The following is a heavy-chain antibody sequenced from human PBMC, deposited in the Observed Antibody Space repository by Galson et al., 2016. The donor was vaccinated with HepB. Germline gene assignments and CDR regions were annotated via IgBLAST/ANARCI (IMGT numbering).Heavy chain of an antibody. V-gene: IGHV1-46*01. CDR2: INPSGGSA. Sequence: SVKVSCKASGYSFPSYYMHWMRQAPGQGLEWMGIINPSGGSASYAQQLQGRVSMTRDTSTSTVYLGMGGLRSEDTAVDYCARDPSVGPTSDAFDVWGQGTMVTVTS. CDR1: GYSFPSYY. CDR3: ARDPSVGPTSDAFDV. D-gene: IGHD3/OR15-3a*01. J-gene: IGHJ3*01.